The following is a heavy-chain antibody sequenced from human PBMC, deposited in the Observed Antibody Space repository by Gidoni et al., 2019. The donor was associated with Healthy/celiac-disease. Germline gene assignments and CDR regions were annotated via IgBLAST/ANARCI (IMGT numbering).Heavy chain of an antibody. CDR1: GYNVPSYC. V-gene: IGHV1-46*01. CDR3: AREVSSRSYWEGFDY. D-gene: IGHD1-26*01. CDR2: INPSGGST. J-gene: IGHJ4*02. Sequence: VQLAQSGAAVKKPAGSAMISLKTFGYNVPSYCMHWVRQAPGQGLGWMGIINPSGGSTSYAQKFQGRVTMTRDTSTSTVYMGLSSLRSEDTAVYYCAREVSSRSYWEGFDYWGQGTLVTVSS.